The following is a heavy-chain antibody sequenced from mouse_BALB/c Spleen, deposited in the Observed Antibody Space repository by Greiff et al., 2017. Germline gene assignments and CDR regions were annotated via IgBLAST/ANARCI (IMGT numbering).Heavy chain of an antibody. CDR2: ISYSGST. J-gene: IGHJ2*01. D-gene: IGHD3-2*01. V-gene: IGHV3-2*02. CDR1: GYSITSDYA. CDR3: ACDSSEYYFDY. Sequence: EVKLQESGPGLVKPSQSLSLTCTVTGYSITSDYAWNWIRQFPGNKLEWMGYISYSGSTSYNPSLKSRISITRDTSKNQFFLQLNSVTTEDTATYYCACDSSEYYFDYWGQGTTLTVSS.